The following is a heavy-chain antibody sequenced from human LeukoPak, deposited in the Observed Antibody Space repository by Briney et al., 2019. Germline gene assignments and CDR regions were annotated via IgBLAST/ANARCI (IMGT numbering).Heavy chain of an antibody. CDR2: ITGSGSGI. V-gene: IGHV3-23*01. CDR1: GFTFSNYA. CDR3: AKWGDYDVLTGYYVSDY. Sequence: GGSLRLSCAASGFTFSNYAMSWVRQAPGKGLEWVSAITGSGSGIYYADSMKSRLTISRDNSKNTLYLQINSLRAEDTAVYYCAKWGDYDVLTGYYVSDYWGQGTLVTVSS. D-gene: IGHD3-9*01. J-gene: IGHJ4*02.